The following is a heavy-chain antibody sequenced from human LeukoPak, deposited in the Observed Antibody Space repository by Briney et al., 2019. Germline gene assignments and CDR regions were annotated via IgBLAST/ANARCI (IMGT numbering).Heavy chain of an antibody. CDR2: IYYSGST. Sequence: SETLSLTCTVSGGSISSYYWSWIRQPPGKGLEWIGYIYYSGSTNYNPFLKSGVTISVDTSKNQFSLKLSSVTAADTAVYYCARQIQLWGSFDYWGQGTLVTVSS. V-gene: IGHV4-59*01. CDR3: ARQIQLWGSFDY. D-gene: IGHD5-18*01. J-gene: IGHJ4*02. CDR1: GGSISSYY.